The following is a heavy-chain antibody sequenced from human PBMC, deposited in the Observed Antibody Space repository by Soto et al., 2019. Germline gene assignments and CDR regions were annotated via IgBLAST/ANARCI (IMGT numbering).Heavy chain of an antibody. V-gene: IGHV2-5*02. Sequence: QITLKEAGPTLVKTTQTLTLTCTFSGFSLSTSGVGMGWTRQPPGKALEWLALIYCDDDKFYSPSLKSRLTTTKDTSKHQLVLTMTNMDPVDTATYFRARRGDCIGDDCSRRWFHYWGQGTLVTVSS. CDR1: GFSLSTSGVG. D-gene: IGHD2-21*02. CDR3: ARRGDCIGDDCSRRWFHY. J-gene: IGHJ4*02. CDR2: IYCDDDK.